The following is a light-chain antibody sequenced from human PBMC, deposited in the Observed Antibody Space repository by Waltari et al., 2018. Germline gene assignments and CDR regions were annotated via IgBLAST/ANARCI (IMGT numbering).Light chain of an antibody. CDR2: GAS. CDR3: QQYGSSSWT. V-gene: IGKV3-20*01. Sequence: EVVLTQSPGTLCLSPGERATLSCRASQSVSSSYLAWYQQKLGQAPRLLMYGASSRATGIPDRFSGSGSGTDFTLTISRLEPEDFAVYYCQQYGSSSWTFGQGTKVEIK. J-gene: IGKJ1*01. CDR1: QSVSSSY.